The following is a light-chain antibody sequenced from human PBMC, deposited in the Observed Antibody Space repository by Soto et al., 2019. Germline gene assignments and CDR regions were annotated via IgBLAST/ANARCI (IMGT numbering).Light chain of an antibody. CDR3: QHRSNWPLT. V-gene: IGKV3-11*01. J-gene: IGKJ4*01. Sequence: ETVLTQSPVILSLSPGERATLSCRASQSVGTYLAWYQQKSGQAPRLLISDASDRAPGIPARFSGSGSGTDFTLTISSLEPEDFAVDYGQHRSNWPLTFGGGTKV. CDR2: DAS. CDR1: QSVGTY.